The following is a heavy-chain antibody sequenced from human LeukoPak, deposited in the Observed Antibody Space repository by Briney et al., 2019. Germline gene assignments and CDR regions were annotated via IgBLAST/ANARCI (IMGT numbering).Heavy chain of an antibody. Sequence: RGSLRLSCAASGFTFSSYWMHWVRQAPGKGLVWVSRINSDGSSTSYADSVKGRFTISRDNAKNTLYLQMNSLRAEDTAVYYCARDLRQYYYDSSGYDYWGQGTLVTVSS. D-gene: IGHD3-22*01. CDR2: INSDGSST. V-gene: IGHV3-74*01. CDR1: GFTFSSYW. J-gene: IGHJ4*02. CDR3: ARDLRQYYYDSSGYDY.